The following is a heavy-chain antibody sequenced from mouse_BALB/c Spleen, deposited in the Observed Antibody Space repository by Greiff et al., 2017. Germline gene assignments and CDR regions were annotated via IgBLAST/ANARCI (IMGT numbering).Heavy chain of an antibody. CDR1: GYTFTDYW. J-gene: IGHJ3*01. Sequence: VQLQQPGAELVMPGASVKMSCKASGYTFTDYWMHWVKQSHGKSLEWIGYIDPYNGGTSYNQKFKGKATLTVDKSSSTAFMHLNSLTSEDSAVYYCASGRRSAWFAYWGQGTLVTVSA. V-gene: IGHV1S135*01. CDR2: IDPYNGGT. CDR3: ASGRRSAWFAY. D-gene: IGHD3-1*01.